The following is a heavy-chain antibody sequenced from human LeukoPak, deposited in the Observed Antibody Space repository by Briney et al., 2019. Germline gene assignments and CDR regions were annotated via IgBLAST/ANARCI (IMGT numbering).Heavy chain of an antibody. CDR3: ARLYGNFQNYYDY. D-gene: IGHD1-7*01. J-gene: IGHJ4*02. CDR1: GGSISSINYY. Sequence: NSSETLSLTCSVSGGSISSINYYWGWIRQPPGKGLEWIGHIYYSGSTFYNPSLKSRVTISVDTSKNQFSLKLRSVTAADTAMFYCARLYGNFQNYYDYWGQGTLVAVSS. CDR2: IYYSGST. V-gene: IGHV4-39*07.